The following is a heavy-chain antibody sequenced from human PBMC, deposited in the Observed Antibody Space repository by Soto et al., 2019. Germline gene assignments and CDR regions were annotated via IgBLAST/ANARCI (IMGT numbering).Heavy chain of an antibody. V-gene: IGHV4-59*01. CDR3: ARGDSDLAVSEAAY. D-gene: IGHD2-15*01. Sequence: QMQMQESGPRLVKPSETLSLTCTVSGASITDSYWSWIRQPPEKGLEWIGYIYFSGVATYNPSLKRRATMSRDTSKKEFSLKLTSVSAADSAIYYCARGDSDLAVSEAAYWGQGTVVTVSS. CDR1: GASITDSY. J-gene: IGHJ1*01. CDR2: IYFSGVA.